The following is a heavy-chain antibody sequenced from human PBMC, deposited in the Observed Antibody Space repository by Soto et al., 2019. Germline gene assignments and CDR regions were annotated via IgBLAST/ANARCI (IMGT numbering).Heavy chain of an antibody. Sequence: GGSLRLSCAASGFAFSSYGMHWVRQAPGKGLEWVAVISYDGSNKYYADSVKGRFTISRDNSKNTLYLQMNSLRAEDTAVYYCAKSYYGPGTSNWFDPWGQGTLVTVSS. CDR1: GFAFSSYG. V-gene: IGHV3-30*18. J-gene: IGHJ5*02. CDR2: ISYDGSNK. CDR3: AKSYYGPGTSNWFDP. D-gene: IGHD1-26*01.